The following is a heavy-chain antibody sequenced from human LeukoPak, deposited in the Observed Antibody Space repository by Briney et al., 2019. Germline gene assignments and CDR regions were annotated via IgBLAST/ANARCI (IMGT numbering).Heavy chain of an antibody. J-gene: IGHJ4*02. Sequence: GGSLRLSCAASGFTFSSYAMSWVRQTPGKGLEWVSAISGSGGSTYYADSVKGRFTISRDNPKNTLYLQMNSLRAEDTAVYYCAKGGTGRTYYFDYWGQGTLVTVSS. CDR1: GFTFSSYA. D-gene: IGHD1-14*01. CDR3: AKGGTGRTYYFDY. V-gene: IGHV3-23*01. CDR2: ISGSGGST.